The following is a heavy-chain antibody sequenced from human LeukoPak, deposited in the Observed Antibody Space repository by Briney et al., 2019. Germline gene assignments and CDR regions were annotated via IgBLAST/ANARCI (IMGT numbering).Heavy chain of an antibody. CDR2: ISVRSNYI. V-gene: IGHV3-21*01. D-gene: IGHD3-22*01. Sequence: PGGSLRLSCAASGYTFSSFSINWVRDAPGKGLEGVSSISVRSNYIYYADSVRGRFTISRDDARDSLYLQINSLRAEDTAVYYCVRLRRNSDTSGYYYYYDFWGQGTLVTVSS. CDR1: GYTFSSFS. J-gene: IGHJ4*02. CDR3: VRLRRNSDTSGYYYYYDF.